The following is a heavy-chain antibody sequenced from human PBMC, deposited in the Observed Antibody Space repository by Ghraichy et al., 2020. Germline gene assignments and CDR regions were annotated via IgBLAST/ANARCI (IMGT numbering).Heavy chain of an antibody. CDR1: GFTVSSNY. D-gene: IGHD6-13*01. CDR3: ARDLSSSSWYNYYYGMDV. Sequence: GGSLRLSCAASGFTVSSNYMSWVRQAPGKRLEWVSVIYSGGSTYYADSVKGRFTISRHNSKNTLYLQMNSLRAEDTAVYYCARDLSSSSWYNYYYGMDVWGQGTTVTVSS. J-gene: IGHJ6*02. V-gene: IGHV3-53*04. CDR2: IYSGGST.